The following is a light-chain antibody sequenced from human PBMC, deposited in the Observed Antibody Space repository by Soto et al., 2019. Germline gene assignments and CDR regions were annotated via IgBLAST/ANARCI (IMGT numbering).Light chain of an antibody. CDR3: SSYSNTNTPVV. CDR2: DVS. Sequence: QSVLTQPASVSGSPGQSLTISCTGTSSDVGGYIYVSWYQQHPGKAPKLMIYDVSNRPSGVSDRFSGSKSGDTASLTISGLQADDEGGYYCSSYSNTNTPVVFGGGTKLTVL. CDR1: SSDVGGYIY. J-gene: IGLJ2*01. V-gene: IGLV2-14*03.